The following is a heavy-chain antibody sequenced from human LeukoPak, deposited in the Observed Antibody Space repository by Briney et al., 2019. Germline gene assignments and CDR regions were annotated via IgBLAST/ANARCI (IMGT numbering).Heavy chain of an antibody. J-gene: IGHJ4*02. CDR3: ARGQTPGYSSSWYDY. CDR2: IIPILGIA. V-gene: IGHV1-69*04. CDR1: GYTFTSYG. D-gene: IGHD6-13*01. Sequence: ASVKVSCKASGYTFTSYGISWVRQAPGQGLEWMGTIIPILGIANYAQKFQGRVTITADKSTSTAYMELSSLRSEDTAVFYCARGQTPGYSSSWYDYWGQGTLVTVSS.